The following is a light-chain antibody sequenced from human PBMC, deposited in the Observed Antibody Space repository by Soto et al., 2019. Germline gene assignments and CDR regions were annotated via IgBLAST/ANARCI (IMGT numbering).Light chain of an antibody. CDR2: GAS. V-gene: IGKV3-15*01. Sequence: EIVMTQSPATLSVSPGERATLSCRANQSVSSNLAWYQQKPGQAPRLLIYGASTRATGIPARFSGSGSGTEFTRTISSLQSEDFAVYYCQQYNNWPYTFGQGTKLEIK. CDR1: QSVSSN. CDR3: QQYNNWPYT. J-gene: IGKJ2*01.